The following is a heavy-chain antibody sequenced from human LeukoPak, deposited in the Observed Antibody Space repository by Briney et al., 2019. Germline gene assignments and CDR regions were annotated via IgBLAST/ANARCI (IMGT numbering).Heavy chain of an antibody. CDR2: INHSGST. CDR1: GGSFSGYY. D-gene: IGHD6-13*01. J-gene: IGHJ4*02. CDR3: ARGRGRQQLN. V-gene: IGHV4-34*01. Sequence: SETLSLTCAVYGGSFSGYYWSWIRQPPGKGLEWIGEINHSGSTNYNPSLKSRVTISVDTSKNQFSLKLSSVTAVDTAVHYCARGRGRQQLNWGQGTLVTVSS.